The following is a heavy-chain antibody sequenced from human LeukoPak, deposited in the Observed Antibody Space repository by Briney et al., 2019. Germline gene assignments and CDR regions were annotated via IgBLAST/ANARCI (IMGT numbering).Heavy chain of an antibody. J-gene: IGHJ5*02. V-gene: IGHV3-43*02. D-gene: IGHD5-18*01. CDR3: AKDGVDTAMVT. CDR2: ISGDGGST. Sequence: SGGSLRLSCAASGFTFDDYAMHWVRQAPGKGLEWVSLISGDGGSTYYADSVKGRFTISRDNSKDSLYLQMNSLRTEDTALNYCAKDGVDTAMVTWGQGTLVTVSS. CDR1: GFTFDDYA.